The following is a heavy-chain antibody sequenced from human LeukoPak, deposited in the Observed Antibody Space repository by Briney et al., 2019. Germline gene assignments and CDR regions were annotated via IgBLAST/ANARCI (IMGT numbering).Heavy chain of an antibody. V-gene: IGHV4-59*01. D-gene: IGHD2-2*01. J-gene: IGHJ4*02. Sequence: SETLSLTCTVSGGPISSYYWSWIRQPPGKGLEWIGYIYYSGSTNYNPSLKSRVTISVDTSKNQFSLKLSSVTAADTAVYYCARAKEYQLLGFDYWGQGTLVTVSS. CDR3: ARAKEYQLLGFDY. CDR1: GGPISSYY. CDR2: IYYSGST.